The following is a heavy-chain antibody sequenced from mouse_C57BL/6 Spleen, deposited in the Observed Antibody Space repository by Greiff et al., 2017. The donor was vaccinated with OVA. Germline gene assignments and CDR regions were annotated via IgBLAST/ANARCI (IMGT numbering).Heavy chain of an antibody. D-gene: IGHD1-1*01. CDR1: GYTFTDYY. V-gene: IGHV1-26*01. CDR3: ARTEHGNSFYYFDY. Sequence: EVQLQQSGPELVKPGASVKISCKASGYTFTDYYMNWVKQSHGKSLEWIGDINPNNGGTSYNQKFKGKATLTVDKSSSTAYMELRSLTSEDSAVYYCARTEHGNSFYYFDYWGQGTTLTVSS. J-gene: IGHJ2*01. CDR2: INPNNGGT.